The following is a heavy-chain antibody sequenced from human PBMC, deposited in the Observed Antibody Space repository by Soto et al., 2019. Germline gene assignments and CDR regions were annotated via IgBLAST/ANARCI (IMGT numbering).Heavy chain of an antibody. D-gene: IGHD3-22*01. CDR2: INYTGNT. V-gene: IGHV4-30-4*01. CDR3: ARATYDSSTYYLDY. CDR1: GASISGGDYY. Sequence: QVQLQESGPGLVKPSQTLSLTCTVSGASISGGDYYWLWIRQPQGKGLEWIGSINYTGNTYSNPSRESRLSIAVDPSNNQFALRLPSVTAPDTAIYYCARATYDSSTYYLDYWGQGTLVTVSS. J-gene: IGHJ4*02.